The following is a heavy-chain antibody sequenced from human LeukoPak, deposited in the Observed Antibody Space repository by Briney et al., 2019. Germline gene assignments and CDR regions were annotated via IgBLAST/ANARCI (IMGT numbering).Heavy chain of an antibody. CDR2: ISSSSSTI. J-gene: IGHJ4*02. D-gene: IGHD3-22*01. V-gene: IGHV3-48*04. CDR1: GFRFANYW. Sequence: GGSLRLSCAASGFRFANYWMNWVRQAPGKGLEWVSYISSSSSTIYYADSVKGRFTISRDNAKNSLYLQMNSLRAEDTAVYYCARDPDYYDSSGYYYHYFDYWGQGTLVTVSS. CDR3: ARDPDYYDSSGYYYHYFDY.